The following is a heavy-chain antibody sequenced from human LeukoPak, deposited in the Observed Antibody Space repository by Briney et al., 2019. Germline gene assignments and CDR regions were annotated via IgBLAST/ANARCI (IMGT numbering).Heavy chain of an antibody. Sequence: GGSLRLSCAASGFTFSSYSMNWVRQAPGKGLEWVSSISSSSSYIYYADSVKGRFTISRDNAKNSLYLQMNSLRAEDTAVYYCARGAPYCSGGSCMYYFDYWGQGTLATVSS. D-gene: IGHD2-15*01. J-gene: IGHJ4*02. CDR1: GFTFSSYS. V-gene: IGHV3-21*01. CDR3: ARGAPYCSGGSCMYYFDY. CDR2: ISSSSSYI.